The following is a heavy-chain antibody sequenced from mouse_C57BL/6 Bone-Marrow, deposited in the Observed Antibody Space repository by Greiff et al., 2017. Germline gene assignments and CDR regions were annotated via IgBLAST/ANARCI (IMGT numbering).Heavy chain of an antibody. Sequence: VQLQQSGTVLARPGASVKMSCKTSGYTFTSYWMHWVKQRPGQGLEWIGAIYPGNSDTSYNQKFKGKAKLTAVTSASTAYMELSSLTNEDSAVYYCTRDYGSNYAMDYWGQGTSVTVSS. J-gene: IGHJ4*01. D-gene: IGHD1-1*01. CDR2: IYPGNSDT. CDR1: GYTFTSYW. CDR3: TRDYGSNYAMDY. V-gene: IGHV1-5*01.